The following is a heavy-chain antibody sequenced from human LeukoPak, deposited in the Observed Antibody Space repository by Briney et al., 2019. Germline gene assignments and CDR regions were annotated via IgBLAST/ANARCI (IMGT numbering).Heavy chain of an antibody. CDR3: ARDSAVIYDAFDI. V-gene: IGHV4-59*01. Sequence: SETLSLTCTVSGGSISSYYWSWIRLPPGKGLEWIGYIYYSGSTNYNPSLKSRVTISVDTSKNQFSLKLSSVTAADTAVYYCARDSAVIYDAFDIWGQGTMVTVSS. J-gene: IGHJ3*02. CDR1: GGSISSYY. CDR2: IYYSGST. D-gene: IGHD3-16*02.